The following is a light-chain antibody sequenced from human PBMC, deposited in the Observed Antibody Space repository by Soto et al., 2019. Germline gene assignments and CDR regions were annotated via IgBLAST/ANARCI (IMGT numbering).Light chain of an antibody. Sequence: SSSPGATAHMSSRTQLVSSTYLAWYQQKPGQAPRLLIYGASTRATGIPDRFSGSGSGTDSTLTISGLEPEDFALYYCQQYGVMPPKSFGGGTKVDIK. J-gene: IGKJ4*01. CDR3: QQYGVMPPKS. CDR2: GAS. CDR1: QLVSSTY. V-gene: IGKV3-20*01.